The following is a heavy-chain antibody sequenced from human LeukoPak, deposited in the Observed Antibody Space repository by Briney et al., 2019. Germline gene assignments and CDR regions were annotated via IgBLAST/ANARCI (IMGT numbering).Heavy chain of an antibody. CDR1: GFTFSSYA. J-gene: IGHJ4*02. CDR2: ISGSGGST. CDR3: AKDRKGSSGWYPHFAY. V-gene: IGHV3-23*01. Sequence: GGSPTLACAASGFTFSSYAMSWVRQAPGKVLEWVSAISGSGGSTYYADSVQGRFTISRDNSKNPLYLQMNSLRAEDTAVYYCAKDRKGSSGWYPHFAYWGQGTLVTVSS. D-gene: IGHD6-19*01.